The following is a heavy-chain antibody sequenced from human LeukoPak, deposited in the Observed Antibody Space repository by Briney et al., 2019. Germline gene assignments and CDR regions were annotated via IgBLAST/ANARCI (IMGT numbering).Heavy chain of an antibody. J-gene: IGHJ5*02. CDR2: IIPIFGTA. CDR3: ARGTRTIFGPFDP. CDR1: GGTFSSYA. V-gene: IGHV1-69*05. Sequence: ASVKVSCKASGGTFSSYAISWVRQAPGQGLEWMGGIIPIFGTANYAQEFQGRVTITTDASTSTAYMELRSMRSEDTAVYYCARGTRTIFGPFDPWGQGTLVTVSS. D-gene: IGHD3-3*01.